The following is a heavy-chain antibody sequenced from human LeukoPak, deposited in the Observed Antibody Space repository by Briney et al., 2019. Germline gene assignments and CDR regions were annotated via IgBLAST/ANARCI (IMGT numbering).Heavy chain of an antibody. V-gene: IGHV4-59*08. D-gene: IGHD3-10*01. Sequence: SETLSLTCSVSGGSINNFSWSWIRQPPGMRLEWIGYIHSNGGTNYNPSLKSRITMLVDTSKNQFSLKLNSVTAADTAIYYCARHVSGIYGSRGDLDHWGPGTLVTVSS. CDR1: GGSINNFS. J-gene: IGHJ4*02. CDR3: ARHVSGIYGSRGDLDH. CDR2: IHSNGGT.